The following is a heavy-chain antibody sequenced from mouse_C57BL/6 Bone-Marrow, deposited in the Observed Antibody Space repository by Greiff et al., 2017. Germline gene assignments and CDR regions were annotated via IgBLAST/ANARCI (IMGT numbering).Heavy chain of an antibody. V-gene: IGHV1-18*01. CDR2: INPNNGGT. CDR1: GYTFTDYN. CDR3: ARQYRSWFAY. D-gene: IGHD5-1*01. J-gene: IGHJ3*01. Sequence: VQLQQPGPELVKPGASVKISCKASGYTFTDYNMDWVKQSPGQSLEWIGDINPNNGGTNYNQKFKGKATLTVDKSSSTAYMQLRSLTSEDTAVYYCARQYRSWFAYWGQGTLVTVSA.